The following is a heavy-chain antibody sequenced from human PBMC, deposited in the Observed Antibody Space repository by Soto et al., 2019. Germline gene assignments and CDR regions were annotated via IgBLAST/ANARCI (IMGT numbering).Heavy chain of an antibody. CDR1: GGSISSNY. J-gene: IGHJ4*02. V-gene: IGHV4-59*01. Sequence: WETLSLTCTVSGGSISSNYWTWIRQPPGKGLEWIGYVYNSGSTNYNPSLKSRATISEDTSKSQFSLKVNSMTAADTAVYYCARYRREAVAGYTLDNWGQGILVTVSS. CDR3: ARYRREAVAGYTLDN. CDR2: VYNSGST. D-gene: IGHD6-13*01.